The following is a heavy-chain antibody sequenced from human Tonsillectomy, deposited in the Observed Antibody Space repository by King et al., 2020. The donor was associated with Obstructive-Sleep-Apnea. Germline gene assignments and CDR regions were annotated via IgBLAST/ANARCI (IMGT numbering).Heavy chain of an antibody. J-gene: IGHJ6*02. D-gene: IGHD2-2*01. Sequence: VQLVESGAEVKKPGASVKVSCKASGYTFTSYSINWVRQAPGQGLEWLGWISVYNGNRNYAPKLQGRVNMTPDTSTSTAYMELRSLTSADTAVYYCAREVCSTSCYDYYYGMDVWGQGTTVTVSS. CDR2: ISVYNGNR. V-gene: IGHV1-18*04. CDR3: AREVCSTSCYDYYYGMDV. CDR1: GYTFTSYS.